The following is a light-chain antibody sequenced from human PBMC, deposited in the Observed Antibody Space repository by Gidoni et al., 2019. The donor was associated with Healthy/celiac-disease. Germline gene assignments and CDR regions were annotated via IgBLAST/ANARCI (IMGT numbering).Light chain of an antibody. CDR3: QQYYSTPRT. CDR2: WAS. Sequence: DIVRTKAPDSLAVSLGERATFNCKSSQSVLYSSNKKNYLAWYQQKPGQPPQLLIYWASTRESGVPYRFSCRGSGTDFPLTISRLQAEDVAVYYCQQYYSTPRTFGQGTKVEIK. CDR1: QSVLYSSNKKNY. V-gene: IGKV4-1*01. J-gene: IGKJ1*01.